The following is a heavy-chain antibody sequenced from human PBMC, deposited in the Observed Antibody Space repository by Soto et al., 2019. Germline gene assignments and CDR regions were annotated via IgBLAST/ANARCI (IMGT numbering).Heavy chain of an antibody. D-gene: IGHD6-6*01. V-gene: IGHV4-30-2*01. Sequence: SETLSLTCAVSGDSISRGGYSWTWIRQPPGKALEWIGHIYDSGSTSYNPSLKSRVTMSVDTSTNHFSLRLTSVTAADTAVSFCARGSSSYYDYGMDVWGQGTTVTVSS. J-gene: IGHJ6*02. CDR2: IYDSGST. CDR1: GDSISRGGYS. CDR3: ARGSSSYYDYGMDV.